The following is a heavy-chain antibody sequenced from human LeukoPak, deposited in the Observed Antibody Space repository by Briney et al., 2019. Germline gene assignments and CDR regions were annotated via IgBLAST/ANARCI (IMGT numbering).Heavy chain of an antibody. J-gene: IGHJ4*02. CDR3: ARETYYYDSSGYFQFDY. CDR1: GGSISSYY. V-gene: IGHV4-4*07. D-gene: IGHD3-22*01. CDR2: NYTSGST. Sequence: PSETLSLTCTVSGGSISSYYWSWIRQPAGKGLEWIGRNYTSGSTNYNPSLKSRVTMSVDTSKNQFSLKLSSVTAADTAVYYCARETYYYDSSGYFQFDYWGQGTLVTVSS.